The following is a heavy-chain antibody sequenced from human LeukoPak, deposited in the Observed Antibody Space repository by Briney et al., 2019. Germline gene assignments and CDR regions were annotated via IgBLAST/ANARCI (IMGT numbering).Heavy chain of an antibody. V-gene: IGHV4-39*07. CDR3: ARLRTGYYFDY. J-gene: IGHJ4*02. CDR1: GSSISSSSYY. D-gene: IGHD7-27*01. CDR2: IYYSGDT. Sequence: SETLSLTCTVSGSSISSSSYYWGWIRQPPGKGLEWIGSIYYSGDTYYNPSLKSRVTISVDTSKNQFSLKLSSVTAADTAVYYCARLRTGYYFDYWGQGTLVTVSS.